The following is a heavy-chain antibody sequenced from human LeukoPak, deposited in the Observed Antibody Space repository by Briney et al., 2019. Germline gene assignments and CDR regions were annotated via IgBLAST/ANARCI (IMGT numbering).Heavy chain of an antibody. CDR3: ARQRYFDL. CDR2: IYTSGST. J-gene: IGHJ2*01. Sequence: SETLSLTCTVSGGSISSHYWSWIRQPPGKGLEWIGYIYTSGSTNYNPSLKSRVTISVDTSKNQFSLKLSSVTAADTAVYYCARQRYFDLWGRGTLVTVSS. V-gene: IGHV4-4*09. CDR1: GGSISSHY.